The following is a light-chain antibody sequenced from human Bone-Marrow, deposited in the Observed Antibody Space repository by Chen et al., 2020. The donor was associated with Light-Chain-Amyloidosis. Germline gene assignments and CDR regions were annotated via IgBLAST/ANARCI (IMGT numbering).Light chain of an antibody. Sequence: QSALTQPPSLSAAPGQNVTISCSGSSSTIGKNYVSWYQQLTGPAHKLLIYDSNKRPSGIPDRFSGTQSRTSAALSSTGLQTGDEADDYCGAWDISLSGRVFGGWTRLTV. J-gene: IGLJ3*02. CDR3: GAWDISLSGRV. CDR2: DSN. V-gene: IGLV1-51*01. CDR1: SSTIGKNY.